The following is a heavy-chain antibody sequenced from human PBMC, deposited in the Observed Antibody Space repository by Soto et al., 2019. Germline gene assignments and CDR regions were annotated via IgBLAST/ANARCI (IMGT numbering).Heavy chain of an antibody. CDR2: IYYSGST. CDR1: GGSISSGDYY. CDR3: ARETGAEENWFDP. D-gene: IGHD3-10*01. Sequence: PSETLSLTCTVSGGSISSGDYYWSWIRQPPGKGLEWIGYIYYSGSTYYNPSLKSRVTISVDTSKNQFSLKLSSVTAADTAVYYCARETGAEENWFDPWGQGTLVTVSS. V-gene: IGHV4-30-4*01. J-gene: IGHJ5*02.